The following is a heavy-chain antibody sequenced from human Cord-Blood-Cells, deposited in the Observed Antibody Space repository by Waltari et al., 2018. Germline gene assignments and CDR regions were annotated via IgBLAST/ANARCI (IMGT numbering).Heavy chain of an antibody. D-gene: IGHD6-6*01. CDR3: ASPSYYFDY. V-gene: IGHV3-30-3*01. CDR2: ISYDGSNK. CDR1: GFTFSSYA. J-gene: IGHJ4*02. Sequence: QVQLVESGGGVVQPGRSLRLPCAAPGFTFSSYAMHWVRQAPGKGLEWVAVISYDGSNKYYADSVKGRFTISRDNSKNTLYLQMNSLRAEDTAVYYCASPSYYFDYWGQGTLVTVSS.